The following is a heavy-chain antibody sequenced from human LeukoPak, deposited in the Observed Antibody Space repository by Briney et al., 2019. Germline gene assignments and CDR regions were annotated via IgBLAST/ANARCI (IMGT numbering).Heavy chain of an antibody. Sequence: PSETLSLTCTFSGASVSSYYWDWLRQTPGKGLEWIGYISDTGKTDSNPSLKSRVSMSLGPANKQFSLRLRSVTAADSAVYYCATGYYEPFATWGPGILVSVSS. J-gene: IGHJ5*02. CDR3: ATGYYEPFAT. CDR1: GASVSSYY. D-gene: IGHD3-3*01. V-gene: IGHV4-59*02. CDR2: ISDTGKT.